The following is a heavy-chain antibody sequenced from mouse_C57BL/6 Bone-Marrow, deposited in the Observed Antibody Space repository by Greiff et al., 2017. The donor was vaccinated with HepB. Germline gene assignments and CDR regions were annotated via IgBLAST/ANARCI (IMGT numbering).Heavy chain of an antibody. Sequence: EVQLQQSGAELVRPGASVKLSCTASGFNIKDDYMHWVKQRPEQRLEWIGWIDPENGDTEYASKFQGKATITADTSSNTAYLQLSSLTSEDTAVYYCTTYYYGSSPDYWGQGTTLTVSS. V-gene: IGHV14-4*01. CDR1: GFNIKDDY. J-gene: IGHJ2*01. CDR2: IDPENGDT. D-gene: IGHD1-1*01. CDR3: TTYYYGSSPDY.